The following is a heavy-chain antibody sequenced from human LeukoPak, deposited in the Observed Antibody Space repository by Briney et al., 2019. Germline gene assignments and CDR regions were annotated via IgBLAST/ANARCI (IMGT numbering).Heavy chain of an antibody. CDR2: INPSGGST. CDR3: ARGEQWLGQPTDAFDI. CDR1: GYTFTSYY. V-gene: IGHV1-46*01. D-gene: IGHD6-19*01. J-gene: IGHJ3*02. Sequence: GASVKVSCKASGYTFTSYYMHWVRQAPGQGLEWMGIINPSGGSTNYAQKLQGRVTITTDTSTSTAYMELRSLRSDDTAVYYCARGEQWLGQPTDAFDIWGQGTMVTVSS.